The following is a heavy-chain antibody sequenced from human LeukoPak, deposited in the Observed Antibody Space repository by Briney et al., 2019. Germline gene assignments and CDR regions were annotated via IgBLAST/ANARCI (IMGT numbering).Heavy chain of an antibody. V-gene: IGHV1-69*04. CDR2: IIPILGIA. Sequence: SVKVSCKASGGTFSSYAISWVRQAPGQGLEWMGRIIPILGIANYAQKFQGRVTITADKSTSTAYMELSSLRSEDTAVYYCARRHSSSWYVWFDPWGQGTLVTVSS. D-gene: IGHD6-13*01. CDR3: ARRHSSSWYVWFDP. J-gene: IGHJ5*02. CDR1: GGTFSSYA.